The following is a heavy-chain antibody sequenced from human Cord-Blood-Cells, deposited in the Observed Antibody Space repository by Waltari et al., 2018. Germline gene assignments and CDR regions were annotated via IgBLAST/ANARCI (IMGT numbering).Heavy chain of an antibody. J-gene: IGHJ4*02. V-gene: IGHV4-59*08. CDR1: GGSISSYY. CDR2: IYYSGST. CDR3: ARHEQQLDY. D-gene: IGHD6-13*01. Sequence: QVQLQESGPGLVKPSETLSLTCTVSGGSISSYYWSWIRQPPGKGLEWIGYIYYSGSTTSNPSLKSGGTMSVDTAKNQFSLKLSSVTAADTAVYYCARHEQQLDYWGQGTLVTVSS.